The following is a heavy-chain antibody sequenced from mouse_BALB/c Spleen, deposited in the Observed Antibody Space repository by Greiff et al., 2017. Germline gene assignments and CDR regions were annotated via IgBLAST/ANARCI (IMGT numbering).Heavy chain of an antibody. CDR2: ISSGGGST. CDR1: GFTFSSFG. J-gene: IGHJ3*01. V-gene: IGHV5-12-1*01. Sequence: EVQGVESGGGLVQPGGSRKLSCAASGFTFSSFGMHWVRQAPEKRLEWVAYISSGGGSTYYPDTVKGRFTISRDNAKNTLYLQMSSLKSEDTAMYYCNLLSFAYWGQGTLVTVSA. CDR3: NLLSFAY. D-gene: IGHD2-1*01.